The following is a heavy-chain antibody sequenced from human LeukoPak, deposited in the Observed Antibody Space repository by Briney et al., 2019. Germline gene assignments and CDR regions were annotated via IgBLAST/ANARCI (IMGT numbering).Heavy chain of an antibody. J-gene: IGHJ6*03. D-gene: IGHD5-18*01. CDR2: ISYSGST. Sequence: PSETLSLTCTVSGGSISSYYWSWIRQPPGKGLEWIGYISYSGSTSYNPSLKGRVTISVDTSKNQFSLKLSSVTAADTAVYYCARTTEGGYTYDYFYYYYMDVWGKGTTVTISS. V-gene: IGHV4-59*01. CDR1: GGSISSYY. CDR3: ARTTEGGYTYDYFYYYYMDV.